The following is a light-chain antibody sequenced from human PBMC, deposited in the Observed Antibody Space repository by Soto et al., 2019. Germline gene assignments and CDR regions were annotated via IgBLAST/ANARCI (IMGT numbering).Light chain of an antibody. CDR2: KAS. V-gene: IGKV1-5*03. J-gene: IGKJ1*01. CDR1: QSISSW. CDR3: LQDYNYPRT. Sequence: DIQITQPSSTLSASVIDRVNITCRSSQSISSWLAWYQQKPGKAPKLLIYKASTLKSGVPSRFSGSGSGTDFTLTISSLQPEDFATYYCLQDYNYPRTFGQGTKVDI.